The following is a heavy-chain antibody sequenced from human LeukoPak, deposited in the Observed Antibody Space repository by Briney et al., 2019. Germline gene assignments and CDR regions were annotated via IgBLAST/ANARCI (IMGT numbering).Heavy chain of an antibody. CDR3: ARDYDSSGYYWS. Sequence: SETLSLTCTVSAGSISTYYWTWIRQPPGKGLEWIGYVYYSGTTNYNPSLESRVTISIDTSKNQFSLKLNSVTAADTAVYYCARDYDSSGYYWSWGQGTLVTVSS. CDR1: AGSISTYY. V-gene: IGHV4-59*01. CDR2: VYYSGTT. D-gene: IGHD3-22*01. J-gene: IGHJ4*02.